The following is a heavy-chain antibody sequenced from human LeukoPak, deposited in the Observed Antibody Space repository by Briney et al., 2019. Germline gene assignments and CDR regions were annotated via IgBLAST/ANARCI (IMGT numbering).Heavy chain of an antibody. CDR1: GFAFSSYA. Sequence: GGSLRLSCAASGFAFSSYAMHWVRQAPGEGLEWVAVISYDGSNKYYADSVKGRFTISRDNSKNTLYLQMNSLRTEETAVYSCXRGGGDIATPPDYWGQGTLVTVSS. J-gene: IGHJ4*02. CDR2: ISYDGSNK. CDR3: XRGGGDIATPPDY. V-gene: IGHV3-30-3*01. D-gene: IGHD2-15*01.